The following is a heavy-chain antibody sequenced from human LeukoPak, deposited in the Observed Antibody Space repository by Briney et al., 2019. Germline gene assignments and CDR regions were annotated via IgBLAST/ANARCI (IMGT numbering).Heavy chain of an antibody. CDR3: ARGRNRYFDWKHDY. D-gene: IGHD3-9*01. Sequence: ASVKVSCKASGYTFTGYYIHWVRQAPGQGLEWMGWINPNSGNTGYAQKFQGRVTITRNTSISTAYMELSSLRSEDTAVYYCARGRNRYFDWKHDYWGQGTLVTVSS. CDR2: INPNSGNT. CDR1: GYTFTGYY. V-gene: IGHV1-8*03. J-gene: IGHJ4*02.